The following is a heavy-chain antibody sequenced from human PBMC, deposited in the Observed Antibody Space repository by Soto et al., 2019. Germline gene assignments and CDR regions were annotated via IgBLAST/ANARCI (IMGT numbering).Heavy chain of an antibody. CDR2: INPSGGST. Sequence: QVQLVQSGAEVKKPGASVKVSCKASGYTFTSYYMHWVRQAPGQGLEWMGIINPSGGSTSYAQKFQRRVTMTRDTSTSTVYMELSSLRSEDTAVYYCARDAKIFGVVTVAYNWFDPWGQGTLVTVSS. CDR1: GYTFTSYY. CDR3: ARDAKIFGVVTVAYNWFDP. J-gene: IGHJ5*02. V-gene: IGHV1-46*01. D-gene: IGHD3-3*01.